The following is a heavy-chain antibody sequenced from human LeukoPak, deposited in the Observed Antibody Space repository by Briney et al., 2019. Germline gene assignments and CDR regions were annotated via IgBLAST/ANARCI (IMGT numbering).Heavy chain of an antibody. CDR2: VSHSGAT. CDR3: ASRIVVSPTAIATWFDS. V-gene: IGHV4-39*06. J-gene: IGHJ5*01. Sequence: KPSETLSLTCAVSGASVSSSTYFWGWIRQPPGEGPEWLGSVSHSGATYYNPSLKSRVTISLDTSKNQITLTVTSVTVADTALYFCASRIVVSPTAIATWFDSWGQGTLVTVS. CDR1: GASVSSSTYF. D-gene: IGHD2-2*01.